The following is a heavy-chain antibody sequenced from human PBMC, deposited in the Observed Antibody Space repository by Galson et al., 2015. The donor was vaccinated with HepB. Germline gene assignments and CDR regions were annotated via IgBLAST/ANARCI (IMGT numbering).Heavy chain of an antibody. Sequence: SLRLSCAASGFTFSAYEMHWVRQAPGKGPEWVAVISNDGSTKNSANSVRGRFTISRDNAKNTVFLQMNSLKNEDTAVYYCVGPQLGGRGTFGYWGQGALVIVSS. CDR2: ISNDGSTK. J-gene: IGHJ4*02. D-gene: IGHD3-16*01. V-gene: IGHV3-30*03. CDR3: VGPQLGGRGTFGY. CDR1: GFTFSAYE.